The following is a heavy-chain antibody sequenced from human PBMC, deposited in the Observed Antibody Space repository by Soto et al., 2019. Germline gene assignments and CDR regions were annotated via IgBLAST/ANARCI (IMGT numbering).Heavy chain of an antibody. J-gene: IGHJ4*02. CDR2: IDPSDSYT. V-gene: IGHV5-10-1*01. CDR3: AREASSGYYLY. D-gene: IGHD3-22*01. Sequence: GESLKISCKGSGYSFTSYWINWVRQMPGKGLEWMGKIDPSDSYTKYSPSFQGHVTISADKSIRTAYLQWSSLKASDTAMYYCAREASSGYYLYWGRGTLVTVSS. CDR1: GYSFTSYW.